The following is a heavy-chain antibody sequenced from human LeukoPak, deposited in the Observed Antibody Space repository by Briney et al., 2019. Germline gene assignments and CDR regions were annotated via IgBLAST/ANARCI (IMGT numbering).Heavy chain of an antibody. CDR2: IYYSGTT. CDR3: GALGVYYYYGMDV. CDR1: GGSISSYY. J-gene: IGHJ6*02. Sequence: SETLSLTCTVSGGSISSYYWSWIRQPPGKGLEWIGYIYYSGTTYYNPSLKSRVTISIDTSKNQFSLKLTSVTAADTAVYYCGALGVYYYYGMDVWGQGTTVTVSS. V-gene: IGHV4-59*12.